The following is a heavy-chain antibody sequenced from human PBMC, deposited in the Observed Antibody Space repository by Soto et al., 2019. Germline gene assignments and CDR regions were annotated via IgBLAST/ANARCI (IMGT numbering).Heavy chain of an antibody. CDR2: IIGPGDKA. CDR1: GFTFSDYG. J-gene: IGHJ4*02. V-gene: IGHV3-23*01. CDR3: SKDRDCGGSFPFDC. Sequence: EVQLLESGGGLVQPGGSLRLSCAASGFTFSDYGISWVRQAPGKGLEWVSAIIGPGDKAYYADSVKGRFTISRDNSNNTVYLQLNNLRAEDMAIYYCSKDRDCGGSFPFDCWGQGTLVTVSS. D-gene: IGHD4-17*01.